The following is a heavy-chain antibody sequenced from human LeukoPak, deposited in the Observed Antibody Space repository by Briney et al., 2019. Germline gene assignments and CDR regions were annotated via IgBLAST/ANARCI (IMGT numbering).Heavy chain of an antibody. CDR2: IEQDGSEK. Sequence: GGSLSLPCAASVFTHNSYWMSWVRQAPGKALEWVDNIEQDGSEKYYVDSVKGRFTISRDNAKNSLYLQMNRLRAEDTAVYYCARALHSSSSPFDYWGQGTLVTVSS. D-gene: IGHD6-6*01. CDR1: VFTHNSYW. CDR3: ARALHSSSSPFDY. V-gene: IGHV3-7*05. J-gene: IGHJ4*02.